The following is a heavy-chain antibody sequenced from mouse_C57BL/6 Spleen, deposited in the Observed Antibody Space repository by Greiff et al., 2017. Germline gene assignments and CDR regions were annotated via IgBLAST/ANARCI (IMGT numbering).Heavy chain of an antibody. CDR3: TRDGDYGSSLYWYFDV. J-gene: IGHJ1*03. CDR2: ISSGGDYI. Sequence: EVQRVESGEGLVKPGGSLKLSCAASGFTFSSYAMSWVRQTPEKRLEWVAYISSGGDYIYYADTVKGRFTISRDNARDTLYLQMSSLKSEDTAMYYCTRDGDYGSSLYWYFDVWGTGTTVTVSS. CDR1: GFTFSSYA. V-gene: IGHV5-9-1*02. D-gene: IGHD1-1*01.